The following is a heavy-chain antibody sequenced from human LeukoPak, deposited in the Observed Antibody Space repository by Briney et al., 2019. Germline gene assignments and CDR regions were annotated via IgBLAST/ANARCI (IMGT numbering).Heavy chain of an antibody. Sequence: VASVKVSCKASGYTFTGYYMHWVRQAPGQGLEWMGRMNPNSGGTNYAQKFQGRVTMTRDTSISTAYMELSRLRSDDTAVYYCAREVLGLYDSSGYYYGLYAFDIWGQGTMVTVSS. CDR2: MNPNSGGT. CDR1: GYTFTGYY. D-gene: IGHD3-22*01. CDR3: AREVLGLYDSSGYYYGLYAFDI. J-gene: IGHJ3*02. V-gene: IGHV1-2*06.